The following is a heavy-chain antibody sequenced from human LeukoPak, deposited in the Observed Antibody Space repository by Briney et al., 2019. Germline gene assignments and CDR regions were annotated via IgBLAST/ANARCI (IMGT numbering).Heavy chain of an antibody. D-gene: IGHD6-19*01. CDR1: GFTFSRYD. V-gene: IGHV3-13*01. J-gene: IGHJ4*02. CDR3: AKDVVGQQWLENY. Sequence: PGGSLRLSCAASGFTFSRYDMHWVRQSTGKGLEWVSGIGTAGDTFYLGSVKGRFTISRDNSKNTLYLQMNSLRPEDTAVYYCAKDVVGQQWLENYWGQGTLVTVSS. CDR2: IGTAGDT.